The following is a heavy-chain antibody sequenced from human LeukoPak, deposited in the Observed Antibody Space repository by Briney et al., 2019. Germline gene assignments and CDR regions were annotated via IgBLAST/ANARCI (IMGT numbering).Heavy chain of an antibody. V-gene: IGHV4-39*07. J-gene: IGHJ4*02. CDR3: ARGYCSGGSCYVVFDY. Sequence: SETLSLTCTVSGGSISSYYWGWIRQPPGKGLEWIGSIYYSGSTYYNPSLKSRVTISVDTSKNQFSLKLSSVTAADTAVYYCARGYCSGGSCYVVFDYWGQGTLVTVSS. D-gene: IGHD2-15*01. CDR2: IYYSGST. CDR1: GGSISSYY.